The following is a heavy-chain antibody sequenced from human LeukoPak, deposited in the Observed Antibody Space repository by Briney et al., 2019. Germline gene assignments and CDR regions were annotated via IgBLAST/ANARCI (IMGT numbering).Heavy chain of an antibody. CDR3: ARVSAITGATDALDI. J-gene: IGHJ3*02. V-gene: IGHV3-72*01. CDR2: VRRKPNSYTT. D-gene: IGHD1-20*01. CDR1: GFTFSDHF. Sequence: GGSLRLSCVASGFTFSDHFIDWVRQAPGKGLEWIGRVRRKPNSYTTEYAASVQGRFTFSRDDSKNSLFLQMNYLQTEDTAVYYCARVSAITGATDALDIWGQGTMVTVSS.